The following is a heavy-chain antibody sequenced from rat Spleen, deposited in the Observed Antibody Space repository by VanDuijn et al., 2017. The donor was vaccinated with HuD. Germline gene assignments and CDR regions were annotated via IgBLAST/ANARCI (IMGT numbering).Heavy chain of an antibody. V-gene: IGHV2-6*01. CDR1: GFSLTSYT. CDR3: ARLGADY. J-gene: IGHJ2*01. Sequence: QVQVKESGPGLVQPSQTLSLTCTVSGFSLTSYTVSWVRQPPGKGLEWIAAISSGGSTYYNSALKSRLSISRDTSKSQVFLKMNSLQTEDTAMYFCARLGADYWGQGVMVTVSS. CDR2: ISSGGST. D-gene: IGHD5-1*01.